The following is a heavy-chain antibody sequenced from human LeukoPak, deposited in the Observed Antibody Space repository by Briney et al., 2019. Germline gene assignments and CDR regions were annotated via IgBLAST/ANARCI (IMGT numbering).Heavy chain of an antibody. CDR1: GYTFTSYD. D-gene: IGHD6-13*01. J-gene: IGHJ6*02. V-gene: IGHV1-8*01. CDR3: ATDAKIGYSSSWATHYYYYYGMDV. Sequence: ASVKVSCKASGYTFTSYDINWVRQATGQGLEWMGWMNPNSGNTGYAQKFQGRVTMTRNTSISTAYMELSSLRSEDTAVYYCATDAKIGYSSSWATHYYYYYGMDVWGQGTTVTVSS. CDR2: MNPNSGNT.